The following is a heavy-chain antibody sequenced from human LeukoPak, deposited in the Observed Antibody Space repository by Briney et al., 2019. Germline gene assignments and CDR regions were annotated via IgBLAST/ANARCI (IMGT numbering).Heavy chain of an antibody. CDR3: AKDRRTLSGSEI. CDR2: ISGSGSNT. J-gene: IGHJ3*02. Sequence: PGGSLRLSCVVSGFTFSSYGMSWVRQAPGKGLEWVSGISGSGSNTYYADSVKGRFTISRDNSKNTLYLQMNSLRAEDTAVYSCAKDRRTLSGSEISGEGTIVTVSS. V-gene: IGHV3-23*01. CDR1: GFTFSSYG. D-gene: IGHD3-10*01.